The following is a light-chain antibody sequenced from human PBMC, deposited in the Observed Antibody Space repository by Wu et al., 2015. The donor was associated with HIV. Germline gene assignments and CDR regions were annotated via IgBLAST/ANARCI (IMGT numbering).Light chain of an antibody. J-gene: IGKJ1*01. V-gene: IGKV1-39*01. CDR3: QQSYSTT. CDR2: AAS. CDR1: QSISSY. Sequence: DIQMTQSPSSLSASVGDRVTITCRASQSISSYLNWYQQKPGKAPKLLIYAASSLQSGVPSRFSGSGSGTDFTLTISSLQPEDFATYYCQQSYSTTFGQGTRWKSN.